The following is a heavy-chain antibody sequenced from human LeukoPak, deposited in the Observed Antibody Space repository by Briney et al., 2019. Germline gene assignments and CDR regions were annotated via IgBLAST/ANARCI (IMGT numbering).Heavy chain of an antibody. V-gene: IGHV4-4*07. CDR2: INNSGST. CDR3: AREGGDPRCRDP. CDR1: GGSISTFY. J-gene: IGHJ5*02. D-gene: IGHD4/OR15-4a*01. Sequence: SETLSLTCTVSGGSISTFYWTWIRQPAGKALEWIGRINNSGSTNYNPSLRSRVSMSVDRSKNQFSVTLSSVTAADTAVYFCAREGGDPRCRDPWGQGTLVTVSS.